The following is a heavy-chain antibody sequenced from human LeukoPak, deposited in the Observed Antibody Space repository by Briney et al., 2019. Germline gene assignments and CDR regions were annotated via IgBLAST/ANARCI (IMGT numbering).Heavy chain of an antibody. J-gene: IGHJ5*02. Sequence: GESLKISCKGSGYSFTSYWIGWVRQMPGKGLKWMGIIYPGDSDTRYSPSFQGQVTISADKSISTAYLQWSSLKASDTAMYYCAREYYYGSGSSYNWFDPWGQGTLVTVSS. D-gene: IGHD3-10*01. CDR2: IYPGDSDT. CDR3: AREYYYGSGSSYNWFDP. CDR1: GYSFTSYW. V-gene: IGHV5-51*01.